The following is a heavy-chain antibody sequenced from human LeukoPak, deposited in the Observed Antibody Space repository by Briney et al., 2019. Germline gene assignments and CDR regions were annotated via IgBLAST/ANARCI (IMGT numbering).Heavy chain of an antibody. Sequence: SSETLSLTCTVSGGSIGYNYWNWIRQSPERGLKWIGYISSSGSIDYTPSLWSRVTMSLDTSKNHLSLNLRSVSAADTAIYYCAGYDHTNYLSYWGQGILVTVSS. CDR3: AGYDHTNYLSY. CDR2: ISSSGSI. CDR1: GGSIGYNY. J-gene: IGHJ4*02. V-gene: IGHV4-59*13. D-gene: IGHD1-14*01.